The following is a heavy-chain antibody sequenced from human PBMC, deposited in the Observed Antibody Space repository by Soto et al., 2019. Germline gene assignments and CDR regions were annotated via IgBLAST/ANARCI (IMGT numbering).Heavy chain of an antibody. J-gene: IGHJ4*02. CDR3: ASLPVLRSREIPAYFDY. CDR2: ISYDGSNK. V-gene: IGHV3-30-3*01. CDR1: GFTFSSYA. Sequence: QVQLVESGGGVVQPGRSLRLYCAASGFTFSSYAMHWVRQAPGKGLEWVAVISYDGSNKYYADSVKGRFTISRDNSKNSLYLQMNSLRAEDTAVYYCASLPVLRSREIPAYFDYWGQGTLVTVSS. D-gene: IGHD3-16*01.